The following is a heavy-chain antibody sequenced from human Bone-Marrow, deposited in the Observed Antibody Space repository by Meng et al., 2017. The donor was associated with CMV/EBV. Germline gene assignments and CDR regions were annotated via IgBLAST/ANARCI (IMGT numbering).Heavy chain of an antibody. Sequence: GESLKISCAASGFTFSSYGMSWVRQAPGKGLEWVSTISASGGSTYYADSVKGRFTISRDNSKNTLYLQMNSLRAEDTAVYYCAKVGERGTHGVYPFGSWGQGTLVTVSS. J-gene: IGHJ4*02. CDR3: AKVGERGTHGVYPFGS. V-gene: IGHV3-23*01. CDR1: GFTFSSYG. CDR2: ISASGGST. D-gene: IGHD2-8*01.